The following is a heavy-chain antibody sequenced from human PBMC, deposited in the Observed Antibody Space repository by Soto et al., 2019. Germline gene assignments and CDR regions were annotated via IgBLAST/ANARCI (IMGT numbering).Heavy chain of an antibody. Sequence: AGSLRLSCAASGFTFSTYAMHWVRQAPGKGLEWVAVISYDGSNKYYADSVKGRFTISRDNSKNTLYLQMNSLRAEDTAVYYCASVTTAYYYYYGMDVWGQGTTVTVLL. CDR1: GFTFSTYA. CDR3: ASVTTAYYYYYGMDV. J-gene: IGHJ6*02. CDR2: ISYDGSNK. V-gene: IGHV3-30-3*01. D-gene: IGHD4-17*01.